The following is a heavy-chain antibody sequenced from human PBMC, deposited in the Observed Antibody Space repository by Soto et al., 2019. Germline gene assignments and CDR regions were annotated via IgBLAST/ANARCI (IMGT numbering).Heavy chain of an antibody. D-gene: IGHD3-3*01. Sequence: PGGSLRLSCAASGFTFSSYGMHWVRQAPGKGLEWVAVISYDGSNKYYADSVKGRFTISRDNSKNTLYLQMNSLRAEDTAVYYCAKDRGIFGVVIGSGMDVWGQGTTVTVSS. V-gene: IGHV3-30*18. J-gene: IGHJ6*02. CDR3: AKDRGIFGVVIGSGMDV. CDR2: ISYDGSNK. CDR1: GFTFSSYG.